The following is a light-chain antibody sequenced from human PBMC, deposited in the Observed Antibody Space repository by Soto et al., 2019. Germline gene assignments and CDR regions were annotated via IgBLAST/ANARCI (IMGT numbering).Light chain of an antibody. CDR2: DAS. Sequence: EIVLTQSPATLSLSPGERATLSWRASHYFSSSIAWYQHKPGQAPRLLIYDASNRAPGIPARFSGSGSGTDFTLTISSLEPEDFAVYYCQQRFNWPLTFGGGTKVEIK. CDR1: HYFSSS. J-gene: IGKJ4*01. V-gene: IGKV3-11*01. CDR3: QQRFNWPLT.